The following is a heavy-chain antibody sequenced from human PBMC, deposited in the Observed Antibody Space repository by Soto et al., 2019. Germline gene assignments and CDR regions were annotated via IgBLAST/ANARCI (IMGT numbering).Heavy chain of an antibody. D-gene: IGHD6-19*01. CDR2: ISTSGGTI. CDR3: ARDLERTPVAGADY. V-gene: IGHV3-11*01. CDR1: GFIFTDYY. Sequence: QVQLVESGGGLVEPGGSLRLSCTTSGFIFTDYYMNWIRQAPGKGLEWVSFISTSGGTIHYADSVKGRFTIYRDNAKHSLHLQMNSLRAEDTAVYYCARDLERTPVAGADYWGQGTLVTVSS. J-gene: IGHJ4*02.